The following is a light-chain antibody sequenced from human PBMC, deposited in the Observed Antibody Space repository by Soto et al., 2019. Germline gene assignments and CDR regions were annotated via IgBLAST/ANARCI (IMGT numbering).Light chain of an antibody. CDR1: QSVSRNY. J-gene: IGKJ1*01. V-gene: IGKV3-20*01. CDR3: QQYVSSPRT. Sequence: EVVLTQSPGTLSLSPGERASLSCRASQSVSRNYLAWYQQKPGQAPSLLIYDASVRATGISERFSGSGSGTDFTLTISRLEPEDFAVYYCQQYVSSPRTFGQGTKVEIK. CDR2: DAS.